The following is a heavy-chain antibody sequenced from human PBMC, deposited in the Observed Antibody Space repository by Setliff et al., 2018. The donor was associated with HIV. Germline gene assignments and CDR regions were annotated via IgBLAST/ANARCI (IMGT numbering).Heavy chain of an antibody. V-gene: IGHV3-53*01. J-gene: IGHJ4*02. CDR3: GRTNFRGSGSYGGFYFDA. CDR2: IYNGAGT. D-gene: IGHD3-10*01. CDR1: GFTVNRHY. Sequence: GGSLRLSCEVSGFTVNRHYMSWVRQAPGKGLEWVSVIYNGAGTYYADSVKGRFVISRDNSNNTVYLQMNSLRAEDTAVYFCGRTNFRGSGSYGGFYFDAWGQGTQVTVSS.